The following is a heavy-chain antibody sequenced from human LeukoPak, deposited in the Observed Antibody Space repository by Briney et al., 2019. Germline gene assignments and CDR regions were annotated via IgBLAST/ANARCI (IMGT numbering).Heavy chain of an antibody. D-gene: IGHD5-18*01. J-gene: IGHJ4*02. CDR3: AKDTPRGYNYGYFDY. CDR2: IRTDGSNK. V-gene: IGHV3-30*02. CDR1: GSTFRRFG. Sequence: PGGSLRLSCVASGSTFRRFGMHWVRQAPGKGLDWVTFIRTDGSNKYYADSVKGRFTISRDNSKNTLFLHMNSLRADDTAIYFCAKDTPRGYNYGYFDYWGQGTLVTVSS.